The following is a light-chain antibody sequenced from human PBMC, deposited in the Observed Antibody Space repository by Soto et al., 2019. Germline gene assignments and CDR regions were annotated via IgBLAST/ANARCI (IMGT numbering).Light chain of an antibody. J-gene: IGKJ1*01. CDR1: QSVRTT. CDR3: QQYTDWPTT. CDR2: GAS. V-gene: IGKV3-15*01. Sequence: EIVLTQSPATLSVSPGPRAPLSCRASQSVRTTVAWYHQRPGQAPRLLIYGASTRATGVPDRFSGDGSGTDFTLTVTSLQSEDFGIYYCQQYTDWPTTFGQGTKVDIK.